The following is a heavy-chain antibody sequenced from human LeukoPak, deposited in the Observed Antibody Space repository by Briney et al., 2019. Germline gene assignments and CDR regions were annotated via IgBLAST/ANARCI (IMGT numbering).Heavy chain of an antibody. J-gene: IGHJ3*01. CDR2: VRGSGGVT. D-gene: IGHD4-17*01. CDR1: GFTFSSYS. CDR3: ARDPNGDYIGAFEF. Sequence: GGSLRLSCAASGFTFSSYSMNWVRQAPGKGLEWVSAVRGSGGVTQYADSVKGRFTISRDNSRNTPFLQMNSLRAEDTAVYFCARDPNGDYIGAFEFWGQGTMVTVSS. V-gene: IGHV3-23*01.